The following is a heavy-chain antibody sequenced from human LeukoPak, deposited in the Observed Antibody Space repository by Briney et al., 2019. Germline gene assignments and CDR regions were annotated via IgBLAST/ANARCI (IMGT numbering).Heavy chain of an antibody. Sequence: SETLSLTCTVSGGSISSYCWSWIRQPAGKGLEWIGRIYTSGSTNYNPSLKSRVTMSVDTSKNQFSLKLSSVTAADTAVYYCARVSECSSSSCYTNVWYFDLWGRGTLVTVSP. CDR2: IYTSGST. D-gene: IGHD2-2*02. CDR1: GGSISSYC. J-gene: IGHJ2*01. V-gene: IGHV4-4*07. CDR3: ARVSECSSSSCYTNVWYFDL.